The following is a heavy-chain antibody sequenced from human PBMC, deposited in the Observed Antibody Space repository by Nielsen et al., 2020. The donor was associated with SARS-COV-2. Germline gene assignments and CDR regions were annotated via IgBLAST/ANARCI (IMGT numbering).Heavy chain of an antibody. CDR3: ARGRGYLGVFFDY. J-gene: IGHJ4*02. CDR2: INHSGST. D-gene: IGHD2-15*01. CDR1: GGSFSGYY. V-gene: IGHV4-34*01. Sequence: SETLSLTCAVYGGSFSGYYWSWIRQPPGKGLEWIGEINHSGSTNYNPSLKSRVTISVDTSKNQFSLKLSSVTAADTAVYYCARGRGYLGVFFDYWGQETLVTVSS.